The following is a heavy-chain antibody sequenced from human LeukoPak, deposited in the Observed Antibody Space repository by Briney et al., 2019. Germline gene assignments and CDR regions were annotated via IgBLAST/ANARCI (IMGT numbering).Heavy chain of an antibody. CDR3: ARHGVSGCYEAFDI. Sequence: SQTLSLACTVSGDSISSYCWSWIRQPPGNGLEWIGSIYYSGSTNYNPSFEGRVTISVATSKNQFSLKVSFVTAADTAVYYCARHGVSGCYEAFDIWGQGTMVTVSS. CDR2: IYYSGST. V-gene: IGHV4-59*08. CDR1: GDSISSYC. J-gene: IGHJ3*02. D-gene: IGHD6-19*01.